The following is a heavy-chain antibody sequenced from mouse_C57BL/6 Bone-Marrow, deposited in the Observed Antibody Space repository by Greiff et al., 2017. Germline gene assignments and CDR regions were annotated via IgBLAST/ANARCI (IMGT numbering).Heavy chain of an antibody. D-gene: IGHD2-4*01. CDR2: IYPGSGNT. V-gene: IGHV1-76*01. Sequence: VQLQQSVAELVRPGASVKLSCKASGYTFTDYYINWVKQRPGQGLEWIARIYPGSGNTYYNEKFKGKATLTAEKSSSTAYMQLSSLTSEDSAVYFCARRGLRLDFDYWGQGTTLTVSS. CDR3: ARRGLRLDFDY. CDR1: GYTFTDYY. J-gene: IGHJ2*01.